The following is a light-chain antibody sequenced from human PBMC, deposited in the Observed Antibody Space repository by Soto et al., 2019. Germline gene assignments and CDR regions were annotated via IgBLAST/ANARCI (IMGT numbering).Light chain of an antibody. CDR1: QSVNNY. Sequence: EIVLTQSPATLSLSPGQRATLSCRAIQSVNNYLAWYQQEPGQAPWLLIYGVSTRATGISARFSGGGSVTEFTLTISSLQSEDFAVYYCQQYEKWPPSITFGQGTRLEIK. V-gene: IGKV3-15*01. CDR2: GVS. CDR3: QQYEKWPPSIT. J-gene: IGKJ5*01.